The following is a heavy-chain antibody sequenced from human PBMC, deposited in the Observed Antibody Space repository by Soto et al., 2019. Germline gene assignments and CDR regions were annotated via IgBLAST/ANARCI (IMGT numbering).Heavy chain of an antibody. J-gene: IGHJ6*02. CDR3: ARGLPIFGVVITYYYYYGMDV. CDR1: GDSVSSNSAA. Sequence: SQTLSLTCAISGDSVSSNSAAWNWIRQSPSRGLEWLGRTYYRSKWYNDYAVSVKSRITINPDTSKNQFSLQLNSVTPEDTAVYYCARGLPIFGVVITYYYYYGMDVWGQGTTVTVSS. D-gene: IGHD3-3*01. CDR2: TYYRSKWYN. V-gene: IGHV6-1*01.